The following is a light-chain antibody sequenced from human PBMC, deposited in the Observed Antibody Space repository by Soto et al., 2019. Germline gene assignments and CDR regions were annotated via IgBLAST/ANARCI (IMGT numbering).Light chain of an antibody. J-gene: IGKJ2*01. Sequence: DIVMTQSPDSLALSLGDRATINCKSSQSLLDSSNNKNYLAWYQQKPGQPPKLLIYWASTRESGVPDRFSGGGSGTDFTLTISSLQAEDVAVYYCQQYSSPPPLTFGQGTKLELK. CDR2: WAS. CDR1: QSLLDSSNNKNY. V-gene: IGKV4-1*01. CDR3: QQYSSPPPLT.